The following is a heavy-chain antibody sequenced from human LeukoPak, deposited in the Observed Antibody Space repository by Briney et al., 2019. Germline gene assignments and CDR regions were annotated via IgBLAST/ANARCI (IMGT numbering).Heavy chain of an antibody. J-gene: IGHJ4*02. Sequence: GGSLRLSCAASGFTFSSYAMSWVRQAPGKGLEWVSAIRDSGSSTHYADSVKGRFTTSRDNSKNTLFLQMNSLRAEDTAVYYCAKARAGDITAAFNYWGQGTLVTVSS. D-gene: IGHD6-13*01. CDR2: IRDSGSST. CDR3: AKARAGDITAAFNY. CDR1: GFTFSSYA. V-gene: IGHV3-23*01.